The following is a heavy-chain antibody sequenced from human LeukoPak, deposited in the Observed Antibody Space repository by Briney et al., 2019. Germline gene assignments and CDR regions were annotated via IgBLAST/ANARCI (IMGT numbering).Heavy chain of an antibody. J-gene: IGHJ4*02. Sequence: GGSLRLSCAASGFTFSSYAMSWVRQAPGKGLEWVSAISGSGGSTYYADSVKGRFTISRDNFGNMLYLHLDSLRVEDTAIYYCARRSGSSWSSFDYWGQGALVTVSS. CDR2: ISGSGGST. CDR1: GFTFSSYA. D-gene: IGHD6-13*01. CDR3: ARRSGSSWSSFDY. V-gene: IGHV3-23*01.